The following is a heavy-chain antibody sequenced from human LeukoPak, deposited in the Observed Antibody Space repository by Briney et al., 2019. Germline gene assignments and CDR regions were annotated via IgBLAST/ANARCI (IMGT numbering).Heavy chain of an antibody. D-gene: IGHD3-9*01. J-gene: IGHJ4*02. CDR3: ARGIYDILTGYPYYFDY. CDR2: IYYSGST. CDR1: GGSISSGGYY. Sequence: SQTLSLTCTVSGGSISSGGYYWSWIRQHPGKGLEWIGYIYYSGSTYYNPSLKSRVTISVDTSKNQFSLKLSAVTAADTAVYYCARGIYDILTGYPYYFDYWGQGTLVTVSS. V-gene: IGHV4-31*03.